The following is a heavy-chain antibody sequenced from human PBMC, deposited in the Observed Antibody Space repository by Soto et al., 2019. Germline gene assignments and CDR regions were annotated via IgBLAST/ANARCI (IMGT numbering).Heavy chain of an antibody. J-gene: IGHJ4*02. Sequence: PGGSLRLSCAASGFTVSSKYMSWVRQAPGKGLEWVSLIQSGGPTYYADSVKGRFTTSRDTAENTLHLQMNSLRAEDTAVYYCARDPSAYNSGWYGYMCDYWGQGTLVTSPQ. CDR2: IQSGGPT. V-gene: IGHV3-66*01. CDR1: GFTVSSKY. D-gene: IGHD6-19*01. CDR3: ARDPSAYNSGWYGYMCDY.